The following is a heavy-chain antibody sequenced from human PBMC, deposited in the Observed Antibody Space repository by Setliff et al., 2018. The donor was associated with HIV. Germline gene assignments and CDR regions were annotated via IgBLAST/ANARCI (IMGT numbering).Heavy chain of an antibody. CDR1: GGSISSYY. J-gene: IGHJ3*02. D-gene: IGHD2-2*01. CDR2: IYASGST. V-gene: IGHV4-4*07. Sequence: SETLSLTCTVSGGSISSYYWSWIRRPAGKGLEWIGRIYASGSTNYNPSLKSRVTMSVDTSKNQFSLKLSSVTAADTAVYYCARGDAMTSLGAFDIWGQGTMVTVSS. CDR3: ARGDAMTSLGAFDI.